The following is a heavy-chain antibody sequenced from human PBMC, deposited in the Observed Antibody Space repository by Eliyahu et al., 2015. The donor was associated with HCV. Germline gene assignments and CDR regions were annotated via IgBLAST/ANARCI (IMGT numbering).Heavy chain of an antibody. CDR3: AKSPPHSSSWAFDY. CDR2: INHNGST. Sequence: QAQLQQWGAGVLKPSETLSLTCAVYGWSFSDYYWSWIRQPPGKGLXGIGEINHNGSTNYNPSLKSRVTISIDTSKNQFYLDLTSVTAASDTAVYYCAKSPPHSSSWAFDYWGQGTLVTVXS. CDR1: GWSFSDYY. D-gene: IGHD6-13*01. V-gene: IGHV4-34*01. J-gene: IGHJ4*02.